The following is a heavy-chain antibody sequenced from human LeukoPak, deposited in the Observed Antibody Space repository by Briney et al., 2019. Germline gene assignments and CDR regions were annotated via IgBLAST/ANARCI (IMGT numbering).Heavy chain of an antibody. CDR3: ARDGITMVRGVNL. D-gene: IGHD3-10*01. CDR1: GFTFSSYW. Sequence: GGSLRLSCAASGFTFSSYWMSWVRQAPGKGLEWVANIKQDGSEKYYVDSVKGRFTISSDNAKNSLYLQMNSLRAEDTAVYYCARDGITMVRGVNLWGQGTLVTVSS. J-gene: IGHJ4*02. CDR2: IKQDGSEK. V-gene: IGHV3-7*01.